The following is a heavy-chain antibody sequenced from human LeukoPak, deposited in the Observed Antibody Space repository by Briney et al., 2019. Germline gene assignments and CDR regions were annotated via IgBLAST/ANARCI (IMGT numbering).Heavy chain of an antibody. Sequence: SETLSLTCTVSGGSVSSGSYYWSWIRQPPGKGLEWIGYIYYSGSTNYNPSLKSRDTISVDTSKNQFSLKLSSVTAADTAVYYCAREQADPLGYCSSTSCSPDVYYYYGMDVWGQGTTVTVSS. V-gene: IGHV4-61*01. D-gene: IGHD2-2*01. CDR2: IYYSGST. J-gene: IGHJ6*02. CDR3: AREQADPLGYCSSTSCSPDVYYYYGMDV. CDR1: GGSVSSGSYY.